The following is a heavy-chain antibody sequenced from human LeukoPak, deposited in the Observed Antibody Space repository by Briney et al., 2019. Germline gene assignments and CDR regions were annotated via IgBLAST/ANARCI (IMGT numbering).Heavy chain of an antibody. D-gene: IGHD6-13*01. CDR2: IKQDGSEK. V-gene: IGHV3-7*01. CDR1: GFTFSSYW. Sequence: PGGSLRLSCAASGFTFSSYWMSWVRQAPGKGLEWVANIKQDGSEKYYVDSVKGRFTISRDNAKNSLYLQMNSLRDEDTAVYYCARETPDSSSWTAFDFWGQGTLVTVSS. J-gene: IGHJ4*02. CDR3: ARETPDSSSWTAFDF.